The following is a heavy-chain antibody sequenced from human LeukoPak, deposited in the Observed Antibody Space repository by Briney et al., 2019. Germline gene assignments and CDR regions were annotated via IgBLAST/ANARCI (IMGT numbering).Heavy chain of an antibody. Sequence: GGSLRLSXAXSGFTFSSYAMSWVRQAPGKGLEWVSAISGSGGSTYYADSVKGRFTISRDNSKNTLYLQMNSLRAEDTAVYYCAKTKATPYYYGMDVWGQGTTVTVSS. V-gene: IGHV3-23*01. CDR3: AKTKATPYYYGMDV. CDR1: GFTFSSYA. CDR2: ISGSGGST. J-gene: IGHJ6*02. D-gene: IGHD2-15*01.